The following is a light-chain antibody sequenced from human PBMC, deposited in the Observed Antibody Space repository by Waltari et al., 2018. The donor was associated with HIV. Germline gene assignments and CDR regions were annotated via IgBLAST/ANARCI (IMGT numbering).Light chain of an antibody. V-gene: IGKV3-20*01. Sequence: ENVLPQSTGTLSLSAGERATLSCRTSQSVGSNYLPWYQQKPGQAPRLLIYDASSRATGIPDRFSGSGSGTDFTLTISRLEPEDFAVYYCQQYATSPRTFGQGTKVEIK. CDR2: DAS. CDR1: QSVGSNY. J-gene: IGKJ1*01. CDR3: QQYATSPRT.